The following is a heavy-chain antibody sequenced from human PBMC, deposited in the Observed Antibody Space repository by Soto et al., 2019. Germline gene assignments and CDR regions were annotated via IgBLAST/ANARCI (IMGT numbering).Heavy chain of an antibody. CDR1: GCTFSSFA. CDR2: ITGSGSAT. CDR3: AKSSGWDVTNWLDP. J-gene: IGHJ5*02. D-gene: IGHD6-19*01. Sequence: PGGALRLSCVASGCTFSSFAMTWVRQAPGKGLEWVSSITGSGSATFHADSVRGRFTISRDNAKDTLNLQMNSLRAEDTAIYYCAKSSGWDVTNWLDPWGQGTLVTVSS. V-gene: IGHV3-23*01.